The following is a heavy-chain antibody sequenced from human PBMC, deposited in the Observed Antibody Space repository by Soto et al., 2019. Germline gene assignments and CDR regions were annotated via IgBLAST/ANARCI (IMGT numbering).Heavy chain of an antibody. V-gene: IGHV3-30*18. J-gene: IGHJ5*02. D-gene: IGHD6-6*01. CDR3: VKGGWYGSSSPSDR. CDR2: LSYDGIAQ. Sequence: QEQLVESGGDVVQPGGSLRLSCAASGFTLSRQDMHWVRQAPGKGLEWVAVLSYDGIAQYYADSVNGRFTISRHNSKXXXXLXXXSLRVEDTALYYCVKGGWYGSSSPSDRWGQGTLVTVS. CDR1: GFTLSRQD.